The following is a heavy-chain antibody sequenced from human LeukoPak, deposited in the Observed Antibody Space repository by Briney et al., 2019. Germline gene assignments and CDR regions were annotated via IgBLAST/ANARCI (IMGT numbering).Heavy chain of an antibody. D-gene: IGHD1-26*01. CDR2: IIYRSGNT. CDR3: ATTRGSSFDY. CDR1: GFIFSSYG. V-gene: IGHV3-23*05. Sequence: GGALRLSCAASGFIFSSYGMSWVRQAPGKGLEWVSIIYRSGNTYYADSVKGRFTISRDNSKNTLYLQMNSLRVEDTALYYCATTRGSSFDYWGQGTLVTVSS. J-gene: IGHJ4*02.